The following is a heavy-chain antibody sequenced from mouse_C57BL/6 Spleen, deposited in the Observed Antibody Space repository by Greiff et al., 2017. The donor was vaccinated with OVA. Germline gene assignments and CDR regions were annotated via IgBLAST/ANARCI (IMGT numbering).Heavy chain of an antibody. V-gene: IGHV5-17*01. CDR3: ARLSGGYSYYFDY. D-gene: IGHD3-1*01. CDR1: GFTFSDYG. Sequence: EVHLVESGGGLVKPGGSLKLSCAASGFTFSDYGMHWVRQAPEKGLEWVAYISSGSSTIYYADTVKGRFTISRDNAKNTLFLQMTSLRSEDTAMYYCARLSGGYSYYFDYWGQGTTLTVSS. CDR2: ISSGSSTI. J-gene: IGHJ2*01.